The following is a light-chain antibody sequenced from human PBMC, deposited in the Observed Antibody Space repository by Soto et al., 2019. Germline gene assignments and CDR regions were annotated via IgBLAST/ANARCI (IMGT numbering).Light chain of an antibody. Sequence: EIVMTQSPATLSVSQGERATLSFRASQLVSGNLAWYQQKPGQPPRLLIYGASTRATGIPARFSGSGSGTEFTLTISRPQSEFFAVYYSQQYNNWALTFGGGTKVEIK. J-gene: IGKJ4*01. V-gene: IGKV3-15*01. CDR2: GAS. CDR1: QLVSGN. CDR3: QQYNNWALT.